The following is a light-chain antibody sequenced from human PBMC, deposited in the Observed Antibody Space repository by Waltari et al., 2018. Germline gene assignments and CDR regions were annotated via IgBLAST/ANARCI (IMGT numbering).Light chain of an antibody. CDR1: QSVSSSY. J-gene: IGKJ2*01. CDR3: QQYGSSPPYT. V-gene: IGKV3-20*01. Sequence: EIVLTQSPGTLSLSPGERVTLSCRASQSVSSSYLAWYHQKPGQAPRLRIYGASSRATGIPDRFSGSGSGTDFTLTISRLEPEDFAVYYCQQYGSSPPYTFGQGTKLEIK. CDR2: GAS.